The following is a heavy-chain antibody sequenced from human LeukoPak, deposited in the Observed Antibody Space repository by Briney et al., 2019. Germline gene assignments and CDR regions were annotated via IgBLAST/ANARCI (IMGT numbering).Heavy chain of an antibody. CDR2: INHSGST. D-gene: IGHD1-1*01. CDR1: GGSFSGYY. CDR3: ARHGYRAPARTFDY. Sequence: SETLSLTCAVYGGSFSGYYWSWLRQPPGKGLEWIGEINHSGSTNYNPSLKSRVTISVDTSKNQFSLKLSSVTAADTAVYYCARHGYRAPARTFDYWGQGTLVTVSS. J-gene: IGHJ4*02. V-gene: IGHV4-34*01.